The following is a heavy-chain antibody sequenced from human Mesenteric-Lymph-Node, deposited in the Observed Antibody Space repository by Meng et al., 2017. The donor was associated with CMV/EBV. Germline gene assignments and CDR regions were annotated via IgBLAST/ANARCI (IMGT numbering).Heavy chain of an antibody. V-gene: IGHV3-23*01. CDR3: AKGGVYSSSWGDS. D-gene: IGHD6-13*01. CDR2: VIHDGVDT. CDR1: GFSFSDYS. Sequence: GESLKISCAASGFSFSDYSMSWVRQAPGKGLEWVSAVIHDGVDTYYAASVRGRFTISRDNSKNTLYLQMNSLRVDDTAVYHCAKGGVYSSSWGDSWGQGTLVTVSS. J-gene: IGHJ4*02.